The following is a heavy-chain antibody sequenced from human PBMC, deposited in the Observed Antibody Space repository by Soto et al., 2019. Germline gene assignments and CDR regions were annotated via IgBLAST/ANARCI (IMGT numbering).Heavy chain of an antibody. CDR2: IIGRGGST. V-gene: IGHV3-23*01. CDR1: GFTFSSYA. CDR3: ARWAVGFDY. J-gene: IGHJ4*02. Sequence: EVQLLESGGGLVQPGGSLRLSCAASGFTFSSYAMSWVRQAPGKGLEWVSTIIGRGGSTYYADSVKGRFTISRENSKNTLYLQMNSMRAEDSAIYYCARWAVGFDYWGQGTLVTVSS.